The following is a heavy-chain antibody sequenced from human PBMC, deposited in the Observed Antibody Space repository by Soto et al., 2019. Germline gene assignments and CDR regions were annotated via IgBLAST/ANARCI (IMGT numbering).Heavy chain of an antibody. Sequence: VASVKVSCKASGGTFSSYAISWVRQAPGQGLEWMGGIIPIFGTANYAQKFQGRVTITADESTSTAYMELSSLRSEDTAVYYCAGVSIRLGDSLYGMDVWGQGTTVTVSS. CDR3: AGVSIRLGDSLYGMDV. D-gene: IGHD2-15*01. CDR2: IIPIFGTA. J-gene: IGHJ6*02. CDR1: GGTFSSYA. V-gene: IGHV1-69*13.